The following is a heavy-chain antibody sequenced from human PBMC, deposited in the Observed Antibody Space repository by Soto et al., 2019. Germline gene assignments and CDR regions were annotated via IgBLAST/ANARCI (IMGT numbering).Heavy chain of an antibody. CDR3: AKADGEQWLVPHLDN. CDR2: ISCCGGST. CDR1: GFNFKKFA. J-gene: IGHJ4*02. V-gene: IGHV3-23*01. D-gene: IGHD6-19*01. Sequence: EVQLLESGGGVVQPGGSLRLSCVDSGFNFKKFAMAWVRQAPGEGLEWVSGISCCGGSTSYADSVKGRFSIARDDSKNTLSLQMNSLRVEDTAQYYCAKADGEQWLVPHLDNLGQGTLVTVS.